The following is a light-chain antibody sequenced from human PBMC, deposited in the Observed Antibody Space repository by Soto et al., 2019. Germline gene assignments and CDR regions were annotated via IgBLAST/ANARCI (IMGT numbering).Light chain of an antibody. CDR3: GSITRSSTSV. V-gene: IGLV2-14*01. J-gene: IGLJ1*01. CDR2: DVT. Sequence: QSALSQPASASGSPGQSITISCTGTSSDVGGFEYVSWYQHQPGKAPKLIIYDVTKRPSGVSNRFSGSKSGNTASLTISGIQAEDEGDYYCGSITRSSTSVFGTGTKVTVL. CDR1: SSDVGGFEY.